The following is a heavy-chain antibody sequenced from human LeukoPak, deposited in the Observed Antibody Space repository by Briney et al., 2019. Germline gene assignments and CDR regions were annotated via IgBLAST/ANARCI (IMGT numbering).Heavy chain of an antibody. CDR2: ISGYNGNT. CDR1: GGTFSSYA. J-gene: IGHJ4*02. Sequence: ASVKVSCKASGGTFSSYAISWVRQAPGQGLEWMGWISGYNGNTNYAQKLQGRVTMTTDTSTSTAYMELRSLRSDDTAVYYCARDRSSGYMDYWGQGTLVTVSS. D-gene: IGHD3-22*01. CDR3: ARDRSSGYMDY. V-gene: IGHV1-18*01.